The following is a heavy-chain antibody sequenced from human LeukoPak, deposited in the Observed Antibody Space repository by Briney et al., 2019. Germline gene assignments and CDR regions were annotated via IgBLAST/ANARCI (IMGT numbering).Heavy chain of an antibody. CDR3: ASRTSPLYYYYYGMDV. J-gene: IGHJ6*02. Sequence: SETLSLTRTVSGGSISSYYWSWIRQPPGKGLEWIGYIYYSGSTNYNPSLKSRVTISVDTSKNQFSLKLSSVTAADTAVYYCASRTSPLYYYYYGMDVWGQGTTVTVSS. CDR2: IYYSGST. CDR1: GGSISSYY. V-gene: IGHV4-59*01. D-gene: IGHD2-8*01.